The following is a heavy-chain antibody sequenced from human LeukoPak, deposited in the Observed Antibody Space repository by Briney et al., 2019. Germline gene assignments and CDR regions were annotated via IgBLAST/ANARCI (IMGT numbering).Heavy chain of an antibody. J-gene: IGHJ3*02. CDR1: GYTLTISW. CDR2: IYPGDSDT. CDR3: ARLSSIVGANAFDI. D-gene: IGHD1-26*01. Sequence: GESLKISCKGSGYTLTISWIGWVRQMPGKGLEWIGIIYPGDSDTRYSPSFQGQVTISADKSISTAYLQWSNLKASDTAIYYCARLSSIVGANAFDIWGQGTMVTVSS. V-gene: IGHV5-51*01.